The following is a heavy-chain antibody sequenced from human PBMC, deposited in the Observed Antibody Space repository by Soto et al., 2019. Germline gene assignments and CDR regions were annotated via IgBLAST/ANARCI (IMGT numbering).Heavy chain of an antibody. CDR1: GYTFTSYA. Sequence: ASVKVSCKASGYTFTSYAMHWVRQAPGQRLEWMGWINAGNGNTKYSQKFQGRVTITRDTSASTAYMELSSLRSEDTAVYYCVYGYPPRLSDYWGQGTLVTVSS. CDR3: VYGYPPRLSDY. D-gene: IGHD5-18*01. J-gene: IGHJ4*02. CDR2: INAGNGNT. V-gene: IGHV1-3*01.